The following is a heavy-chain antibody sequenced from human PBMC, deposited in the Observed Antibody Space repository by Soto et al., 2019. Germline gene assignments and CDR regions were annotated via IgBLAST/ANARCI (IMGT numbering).Heavy chain of an antibody. D-gene: IGHD6-6*01. Sequence: ASVKVSCKASGYTFTSYGISWVRQAPGQGLEWMGWISAYNGNTNYAQKLQGRVTMTTDTSTSTAYMELRSLRSDDTAVYYCARSNLIAARPGWFDPWGQGTLVTVSS. V-gene: IGHV1-18*01. CDR3: ARSNLIAARPGWFDP. CDR1: GYTFTSYG. CDR2: ISAYNGNT. J-gene: IGHJ5*02.